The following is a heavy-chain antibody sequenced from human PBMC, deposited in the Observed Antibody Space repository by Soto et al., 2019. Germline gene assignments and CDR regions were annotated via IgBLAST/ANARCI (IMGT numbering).Heavy chain of an antibody. J-gene: IGHJ6*02. CDR2: ISYDGSHK. CDR1: GFTFGNYG. V-gene: IGHV3-30*18. D-gene: IGHD4-4*01. CDR3: AKRRGDHSNYSWGIEV. Sequence: QVQLVESGGGVVQPGRSLRLSCAASGFTFGNYGMHWVRQAPGKGLVLVTVISYDGSHKYYADSVKGRFTISRDNSKNSVYREMKSLRDEDTAVYYCAKRRGDHSNYSWGIEVWGQGTTVTVSS.